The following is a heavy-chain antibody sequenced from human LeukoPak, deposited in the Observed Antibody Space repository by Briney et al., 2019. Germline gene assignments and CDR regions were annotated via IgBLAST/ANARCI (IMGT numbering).Heavy chain of an antibody. CDR2: INHSGST. CDR1: GGSFSGNY. Sequence: KPSETLSLTCAVYGGSFSGNYWGWIRQPPGKGLEWIGEINHSGSTNYNPSLKSRVTISVDTSKNQFSLKLSSVTAADTAVYYCARGLVDYWGQGTLVTVSS. V-gene: IGHV4-34*01. CDR3: ARGLVDY. J-gene: IGHJ4*02.